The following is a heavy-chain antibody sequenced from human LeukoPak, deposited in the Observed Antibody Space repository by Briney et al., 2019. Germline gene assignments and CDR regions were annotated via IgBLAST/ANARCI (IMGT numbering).Heavy chain of an antibody. V-gene: IGHV4-34*01. Sequence: SETLSLTCAVYGGSFSGYYWSWIRQPPGKGLEWIGEINHSGSTNYNPSLKSRVTISVDTSKNQFSLKLSSVTAADTAVYYCARERGLWPIDYWGQGTLVTVSS. CDR2: INHSGST. D-gene: IGHD3-10*01. CDR3: ARERGLWPIDY. CDR1: GGSFSGYY. J-gene: IGHJ4*02.